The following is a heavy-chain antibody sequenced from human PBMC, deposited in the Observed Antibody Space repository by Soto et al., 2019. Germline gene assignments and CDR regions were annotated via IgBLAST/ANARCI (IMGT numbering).Heavy chain of an antibody. D-gene: IGHD2-2*01. Sequence: QVQLVESGGGVVQPGRSLRLSCAASGYTFSRYGMHWVRQAPGKGLDWVALIWYDGSKKDYAESVKGRFTIARDDSKNTFFLQMDSLRVEDTDVYYCVRDPATVTSYFDYWGQGTLVTVSP. J-gene: IGHJ4*02. V-gene: IGHV3-33*01. CDR1: GYTFSRYG. CDR2: IWYDGSKK. CDR3: VRDPATVTSYFDY.